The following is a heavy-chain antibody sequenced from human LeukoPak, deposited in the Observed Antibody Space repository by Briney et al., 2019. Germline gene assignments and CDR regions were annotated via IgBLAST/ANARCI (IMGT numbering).Heavy chain of an antibody. Sequence: SVKVSCKASGGTFSSYAISWVRQAPGQRLEWMRGIIPIFGTANYAQKFQGRVTITADESTSTAYMELTSLRSEDTAVYYCARNLVPAALNDAFDIWGQGTMVTVSS. CDR2: IIPIFGTA. J-gene: IGHJ3*02. V-gene: IGHV1-69*13. CDR3: ARNLVPAALNDAFDI. CDR1: GGTFSSYA. D-gene: IGHD2-2*01.